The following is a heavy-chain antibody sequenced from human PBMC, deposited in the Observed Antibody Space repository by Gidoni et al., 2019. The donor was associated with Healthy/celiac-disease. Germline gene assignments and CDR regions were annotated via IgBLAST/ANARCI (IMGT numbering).Heavy chain of an antibody. CDR3: ARDSIGWLVRKGGAFDI. CDR2: ISSSSSTI. J-gene: IGHJ3*02. CDR1: GFTFSRYS. V-gene: IGHV3-48*02. D-gene: IGHD6-19*01. Sequence: EVQLVESGGGLVQPGGSLRLSCAASGFTFSRYSMNWVRQAPGKGLEWVSYISSSSSTIYYADSVKGRFTISRDNAKNSLYLQMNSLRDEDTAVYYCARDSIGWLVRKGGAFDIWGQGTMVTVSS.